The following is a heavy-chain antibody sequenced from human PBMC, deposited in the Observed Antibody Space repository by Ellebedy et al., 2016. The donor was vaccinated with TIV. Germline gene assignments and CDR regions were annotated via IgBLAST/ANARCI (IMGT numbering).Heavy chain of an antibody. CDR1: GFTFSSYG. CDR3: ARDTLEWELEHAFDI. Sequence: GESLKISCAASGFTFSSYGMHWVRQAPGKGLEWVAVIWYDGSNKYYADSVKGRFTISRDNSKNTLYLQMNSLRAEDTAVYYCARDTLEWELEHAFDIWGQGTMVTVSS. CDR2: IWYDGSNK. V-gene: IGHV3-33*01. J-gene: IGHJ3*02. D-gene: IGHD1-26*01.